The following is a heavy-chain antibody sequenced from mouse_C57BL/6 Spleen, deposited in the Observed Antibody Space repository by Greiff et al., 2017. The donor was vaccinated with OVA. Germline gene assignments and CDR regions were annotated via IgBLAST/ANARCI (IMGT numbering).Heavy chain of an antibody. CDR3: ARRQFRAMDY. Sequence: EVQLQQSGPELVKPGASVKIPCKASGYTFTDYNMDWVKQSHGKSLEWIGDINPNNGGTIYNQKFKGKATLTVDKSSSTAYMELRSLTSEDTAVYYCARRQFRAMDYWGQGTSVTVSS. D-gene: IGHD3-2*02. V-gene: IGHV1-18*01. CDR2: INPNNGGT. CDR1: GYTFTDYN. J-gene: IGHJ4*01.